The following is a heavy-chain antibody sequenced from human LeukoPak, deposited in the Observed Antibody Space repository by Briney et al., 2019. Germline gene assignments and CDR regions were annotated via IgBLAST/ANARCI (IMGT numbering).Heavy chain of an antibody. D-gene: IGHD1-26*01. V-gene: IGHV1-69*13. CDR2: INPIFGTA. CDR3: ARWEWELLRNWFDP. CDR1: GGTFNNYA. J-gene: IGHJ5*02. Sequence: SVKVSCKASGGTFNNYAISWVRQAPGQGPEWMGGINPIFGTATYAQKFQGRVTITADESTSTAYMDLSSLRSEDTAVYYCARWEWELLRNWFDPWGQGTLVTVSS.